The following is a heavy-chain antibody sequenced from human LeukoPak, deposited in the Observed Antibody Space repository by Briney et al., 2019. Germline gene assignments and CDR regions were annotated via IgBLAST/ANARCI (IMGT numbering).Heavy chain of an antibody. CDR2: IYYSGST. J-gene: IGHJ3*02. CDR1: GVSISSSSYY. D-gene: IGHD5-18*01. V-gene: IGHV4-39*01. CDR3: VRAWIQLWFSAFDI. Sequence: SETLSLTCTVSGVSISSSSYYWGWIRQPPGKGLEWIGSIYYSGSTYYNPSLKSRVTISVGTSKNQFSLKLSSVTAADTAVYYCVRAWIQLWFSAFDIWGQGTMVTVSS.